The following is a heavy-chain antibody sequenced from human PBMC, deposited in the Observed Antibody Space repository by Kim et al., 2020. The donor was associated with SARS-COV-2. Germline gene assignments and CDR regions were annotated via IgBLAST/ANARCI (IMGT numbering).Heavy chain of an antibody. D-gene: IGHD3-3*01. CDR2: ISSSSSTI. CDR3: ARDLEDDFWSGYLSMDV. J-gene: IGHJ6*02. V-gene: IGHV3-48*02. Sequence: GGSLRLSCAASGFTFSSYSMNWVRQAPGKGLEWVSYISSSSSTIYYADSVKGRFTISRDNAKNSLYLQMNSLRDEDTAVYYCARDLEDDFWSGYLSMDVWGQGTTVTVSS. CDR1: GFTFSSYS.